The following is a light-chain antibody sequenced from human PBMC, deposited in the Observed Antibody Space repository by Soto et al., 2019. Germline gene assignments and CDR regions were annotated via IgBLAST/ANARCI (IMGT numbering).Light chain of an antibody. CDR1: QSISSW. V-gene: IGKV1-5*03. CDR2: KAS. Sequence: DIQMTQSPSTLSASVGDRVTITCRASQSISSWLAWYQQKPGKAPKLLIYKASSLESGVPSRFSGSGSGTEFTLTISSLQPDDFATYYCQQYNSVSLLTFGGGTKLESK. CDR3: QQYNSVSLLT. J-gene: IGKJ4*01.